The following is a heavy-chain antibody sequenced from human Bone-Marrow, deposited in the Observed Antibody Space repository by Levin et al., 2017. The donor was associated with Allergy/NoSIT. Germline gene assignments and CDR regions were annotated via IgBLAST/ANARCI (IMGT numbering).Heavy chain of an antibody. CDR3: ARSKYSNSWYIFDH. J-gene: IGHJ4*02. D-gene: IGHD4-11*01. Sequence: AGGSLRLSCVASGFNFDDHGMSWVRQVPGKGLEWVAGVNWKGNNRGHAYSVEGRFTISRDNAKNSLYLQMNSLRAEDTALYFCARSKYSNSWYIFDHWGQGILVTVSS. CDR2: VNWKGNNR. V-gene: IGHV3-20*04. CDR1: GFNFDDHG.